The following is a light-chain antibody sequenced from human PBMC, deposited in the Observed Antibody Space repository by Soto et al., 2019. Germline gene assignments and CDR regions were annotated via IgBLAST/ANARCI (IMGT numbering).Light chain of an antibody. Sequence: DIQMTQSPSTPSASVGDRVTITCRASQSITIWLAWYQQKPGKAPKLLIFDASSLESGVPSRFSGSGSGTEFTLTISSLQPDDFATYYCQHYNSYSWTFGQGTKVEIK. J-gene: IGKJ1*01. CDR2: DAS. V-gene: IGKV1-5*01. CDR1: QSITIW. CDR3: QHYNSYSWT.